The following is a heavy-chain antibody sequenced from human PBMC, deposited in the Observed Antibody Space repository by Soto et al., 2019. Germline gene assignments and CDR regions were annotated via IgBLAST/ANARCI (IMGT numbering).Heavy chain of an antibody. CDR2: ISAYNGNT. CDR1: GYTFTSYG. J-gene: IGHJ4*02. D-gene: IGHD3-22*01. Sequence: ASVKVSCKASGYTFTSYGISWVRQAPGQGLEWMGWISAYNGNTNYAQKLQGRVTMTTDTSTSTAYMELRSLRSDDTAVYYCARVGYYDSSGYYYADFDYWGQGTLVTVYS. CDR3: ARVGYYDSSGYYYADFDY. V-gene: IGHV1-18*01.